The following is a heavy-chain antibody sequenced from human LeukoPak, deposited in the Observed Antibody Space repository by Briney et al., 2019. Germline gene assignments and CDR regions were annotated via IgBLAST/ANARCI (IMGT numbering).Heavy chain of an antibody. J-gene: IGHJ3*02. CDR2: IYYSGST. Sequence: SETLSLTCTVSGGSISSYYWSWIRQPPGKGLEWTGYIYYSGSTNYNPSLKSRVTISVDMSKNQFSLKLSSVTAADTAVYYCARDGVPVYYDILTGYYIGAFDIWGQGTMVTVSS. CDR1: GGSISSYY. V-gene: IGHV4-59*01. D-gene: IGHD3-9*01. CDR3: ARDGVPVYYDILTGYYIGAFDI.